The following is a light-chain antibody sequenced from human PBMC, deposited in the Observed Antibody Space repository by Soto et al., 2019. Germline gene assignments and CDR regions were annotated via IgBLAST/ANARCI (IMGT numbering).Light chain of an antibody. CDR3: AAWDDSLSGWV. Sequence: QLVLTQPPSASGTPGQRVTISCSGSSSNIGSNYVYWYQQLPGTAPKLLIYRNNQRPSGVPHRFSGSKSGTSASLAISGLRSEDEADYYCAAWDDSLSGWVFGGGTKVTVL. V-gene: IGLV1-47*01. CDR2: RNN. J-gene: IGLJ3*02. CDR1: SSNIGSNY.